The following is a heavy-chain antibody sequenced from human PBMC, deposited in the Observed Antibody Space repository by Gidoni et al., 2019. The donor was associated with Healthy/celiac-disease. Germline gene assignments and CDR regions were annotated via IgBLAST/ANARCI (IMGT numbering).Heavy chain of an antibody. J-gene: IGHJ4*02. CDR3: AKDKYDDVWGSYPAFDY. Sequence: EVQLVASGGGLVQPGRSLRLSCAASGFLFVAYAMHWVRLAPGKGLEWVSGISWNSGSIGYADSVKGRFTISRDNAKNSLYLQMNSLRAEDTALYYCAKDKYDDVWGSYPAFDYWGQGTLVTVSS. CDR1: GFLFVAYA. V-gene: IGHV3-9*01. CDR2: ISWNSGSI. D-gene: IGHD3-16*02.